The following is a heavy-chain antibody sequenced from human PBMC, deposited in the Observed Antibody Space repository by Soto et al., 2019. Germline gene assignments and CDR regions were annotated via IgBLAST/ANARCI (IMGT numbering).Heavy chain of an antibody. D-gene: IGHD3-10*01. Sequence: SVKFSCKSSGFTFTSSAVQWVRQARGQRLEWIGWIVVGSGNTNYAQKFQERVTITRDMSTSTAYMELSSLRSEDTAVYYCAAGSKYYYTLDVWGQGTTVTVSS. V-gene: IGHV1-58*01. CDR1: GFTFTSSA. CDR3: AAGSKYYYTLDV. CDR2: IVVGSGNT. J-gene: IGHJ6*02.